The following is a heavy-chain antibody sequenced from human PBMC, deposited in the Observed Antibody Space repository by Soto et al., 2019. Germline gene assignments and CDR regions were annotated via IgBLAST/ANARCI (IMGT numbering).Heavy chain of an antibody. D-gene: IGHD3-3*01. CDR1: GGSFSGYY. Sequence: SETLSLTCAVYGGSFSGYYWSWIRQPPGKGLEWIGEINHSGSTNYNPSLKSRVTISVDTSKNQFSLKLISVTAADTAVYYCARRPPVTTIFGVVIIRYYYYMDVWGKGTTVTVSS. J-gene: IGHJ6*03. CDR2: INHSGST. CDR3: ARRPPVTTIFGVVIIRYYYYMDV. V-gene: IGHV4-34*01.